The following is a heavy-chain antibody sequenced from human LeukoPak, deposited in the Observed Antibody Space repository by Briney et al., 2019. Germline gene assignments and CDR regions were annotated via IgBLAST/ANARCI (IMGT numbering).Heavy chain of an antibody. CDR1: GYTFTSYV. CDR2: ISAYNGNT. V-gene: IGHV1-18*01. J-gene: IGHJ4*02. CDR3: ARDRYSSSWYQPFDY. Sequence: GASVKVSCKASGYTFTSYVISWVRQAPGQGLEWMGWISAYNGNTNYAQKLQGRVTMTTDTSTSTAYMELRSLRSDDTAVYYCARDRYSSSWYQPFDYWGQGTLVTVSS. D-gene: IGHD6-13*01.